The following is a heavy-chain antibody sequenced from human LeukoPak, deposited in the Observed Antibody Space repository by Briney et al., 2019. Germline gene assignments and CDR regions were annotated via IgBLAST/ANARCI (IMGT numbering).Heavy chain of an antibody. D-gene: IGHD3-3*01. CDR2: ISGSGGST. CDR3: AKDALRMTIFGDAFGI. J-gene: IGHJ3*02. CDR1: GFTFSSYA. V-gene: IGHV3-23*01. Sequence: GGSLRLSCAASGFTFSSYAMSWVRQAPGKGLDWVSGISGSGGSTYYADSVKGRFTISRDNSKNTLYLQMNSLRAGDTAVYYCAKDALRMTIFGDAFGIWGQGTIVTVSS.